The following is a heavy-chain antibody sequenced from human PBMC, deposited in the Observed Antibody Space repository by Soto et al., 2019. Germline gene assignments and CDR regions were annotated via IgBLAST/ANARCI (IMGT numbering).Heavy chain of an antibody. J-gene: IGHJ6*02. V-gene: IGHV3-9*01. CDR3: AKVLQSSSWSILGGMDV. D-gene: IGHD6-13*01. Sequence: EVQLVESGGGLVQPGRSLRLSCAASGFTFDDYAMHWVRQAPGKGLEWVSGISWNSGSIGYADSVKGRFTISRDNAKNXXYLQMNSLRAEDTALYYCAKVLQSSSWSILGGMDVWGQGTTVTVSS. CDR2: ISWNSGSI. CDR1: GFTFDDYA.